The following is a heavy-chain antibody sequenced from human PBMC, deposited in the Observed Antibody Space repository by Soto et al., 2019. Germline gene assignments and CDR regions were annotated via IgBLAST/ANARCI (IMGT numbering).Heavy chain of an antibody. D-gene: IGHD6-25*01. V-gene: IGHV3-21*01. CDR3: ARDQRHMFASYYMDV. Sequence: GGSLRLSCAASGFTLGEYSMNWVRQAQGRGLEWVSSVSTTSDYIYYADSVKGRFTISRDNAKNSLSLQMNSLRAEDTAVYYCARDQRHMFASYYMDVWGKGTTVTVSS. CDR1: GFTLGEYS. J-gene: IGHJ6*03. CDR2: VSTTSDYI.